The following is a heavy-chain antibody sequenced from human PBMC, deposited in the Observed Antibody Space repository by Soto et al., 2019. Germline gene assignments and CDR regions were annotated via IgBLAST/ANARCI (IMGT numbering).Heavy chain of an antibody. V-gene: IGHV3-48*01. Sequence: LSLTCAASGFTFSTYSMNWVRQAPGKGLEWVSYISSSSRTIYYAESVKGRLTISRDNAKNSLYLQMNSLRAEDTAVYYCATNYLYYDFWSGYYWGQGTLVTVSS. CDR3: ATNYLYYDFWSGYY. J-gene: IGHJ4*02. CDR2: ISSSSRTI. CDR1: GFTFSTYS. D-gene: IGHD3-3*01.